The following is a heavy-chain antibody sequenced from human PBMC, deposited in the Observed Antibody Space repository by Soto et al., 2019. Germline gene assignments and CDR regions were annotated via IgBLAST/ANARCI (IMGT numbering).Heavy chain of an antibody. Sequence: SDTLSLTCTDSGGSMKIYYGSWIRQHTGKGLEWIGYIYYSGSTNYNPSLKSRVTISVDTSKNQFSLKLSSVTAADTAVYYCARVRKSSGWYGVHFDYWGQGTLVTVSS. J-gene: IGHJ4*02. V-gene: IGHV4-59*07. CDR2: IYYSGST. D-gene: IGHD6-19*01. CDR3: ARVRKSSGWYGVHFDY. CDR1: GGSMKIYY.